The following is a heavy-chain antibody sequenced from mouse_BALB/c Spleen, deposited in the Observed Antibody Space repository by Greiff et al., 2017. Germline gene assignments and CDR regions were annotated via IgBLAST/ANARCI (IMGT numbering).Heavy chain of an antibody. V-gene: IGHV2-4-1*01. D-gene: IGHD2-14*01. CDR2: IWSGGST. CDR3: ARNDYYRPESLDY. CDR1: GFSLTSYG. Sequence: VQGVESGPGLVQPSQSLSITCTVSGFSLTSYGVHWVRQSPGKGLEWLGVIWSGGSTDYNAAFISRLSISKDNSKSQVFFKMNSLQADDTAIYYCARNDYYRPESLDYWGQGTTLTVAS. J-gene: IGHJ2*01.